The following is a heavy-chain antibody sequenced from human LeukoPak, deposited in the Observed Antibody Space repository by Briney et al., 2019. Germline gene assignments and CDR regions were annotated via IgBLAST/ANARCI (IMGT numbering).Heavy chain of an antibody. Sequence: GGSLRLSCAASGFTFSYYAMSWVRQAPGKGLEWVSSISGGGGSTYYADSVKGRFTISRDNSKSTLYLQMNSLRAEDTAVYYCAKGLDYVDYGDMPDDAPPYYYYGMDVWGQGTTVTVSS. CDR3: AKGLDYVDYGDMPDDAPPYYYYGMDV. CDR2: ISGGGGST. J-gene: IGHJ6*02. D-gene: IGHD4-17*01. V-gene: IGHV3-23*01. CDR1: GFTFSYYA.